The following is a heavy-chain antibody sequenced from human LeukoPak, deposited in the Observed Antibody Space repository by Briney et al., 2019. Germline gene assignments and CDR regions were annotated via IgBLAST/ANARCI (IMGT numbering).Heavy chain of an antibody. CDR1: GGSLSPYY. D-gene: IGHD1-26*01. Sequence: PSETLSLTCTVSGGSLSPYYWTWIRQPPRKGLEWIGYIYHTGTTRYNPSLNSRVTISVETSKNQFSLRLNSVTAADTAIYYCARLDSGDHGNIPHWGQGTLVTVS. J-gene: IGHJ1*01. CDR3: ARLDSGDHGNIPH. V-gene: IGHV4-59*08. CDR2: IYHTGTT.